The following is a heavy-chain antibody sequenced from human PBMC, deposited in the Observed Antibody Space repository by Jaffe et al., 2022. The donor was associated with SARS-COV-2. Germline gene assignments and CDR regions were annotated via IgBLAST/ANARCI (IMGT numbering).Heavy chain of an antibody. CDR1: GYTFSNYA. J-gene: IGHJ4*02. CDR3: ARFYSDSTGYYLGPDY. CDR2: ISAYNGNT. D-gene: IGHD3-22*01. V-gene: IGHV1-18*01. Sequence: QVQLVQSGAEVKKPGASVKVSCKASGYTFSNYAITWVRQAPGQGLEWMGWISAYNGNTNYAQKLQGRVVMTTDTSTSTAYMEVRSLRPDDTAVYYCARFYSDSTGYYLGPDYWGQGTLVTVSS.